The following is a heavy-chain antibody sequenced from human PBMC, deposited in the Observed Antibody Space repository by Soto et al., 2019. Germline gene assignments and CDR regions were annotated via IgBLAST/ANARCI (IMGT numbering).Heavy chain of an antibody. Sequence: PGGSLRLSCAASGFTFSSYGMHWVRQAPGKGLEWVAVISYDGSNKYYADSVKGRFTISRDNSKNTLYLQMNSLRAEDTAVYYCAKRGYSYEAYYYYYGMDVWGQGTTVTVSS. J-gene: IGHJ6*02. D-gene: IGHD5-18*01. CDR1: GFTFSSYG. CDR2: ISYDGSNK. CDR3: AKRGYSYEAYYYYYGMDV. V-gene: IGHV3-30*18.